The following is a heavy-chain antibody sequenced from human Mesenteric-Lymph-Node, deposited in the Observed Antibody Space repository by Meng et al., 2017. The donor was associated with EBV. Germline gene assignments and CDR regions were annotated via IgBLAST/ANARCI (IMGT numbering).Heavy chain of an antibody. CDR3: ARDRCSSSTCYGGYSSSWYYFDS. Sequence: DSVKGRFTISRDNAKNTLCLQMTSLRVEDTAVYYCARDRCSSSTCYGGYSSSWYYFDSWGQGTLVTVSS. D-gene: IGHD2-2*01. J-gene: IGHJ4*02. V-gene: IGHV3-74*01.